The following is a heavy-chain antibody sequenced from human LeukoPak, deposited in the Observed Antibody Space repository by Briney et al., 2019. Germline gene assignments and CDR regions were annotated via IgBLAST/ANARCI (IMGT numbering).Heavy chain of an antibody. J-gene: IGHJ5*02. V-gene: IGHV3-48*02. CDR1: GFTFSSYS. CDR3: ARDHCSGGSCYHFDP. CDR2: ISSSSSTI. Sequence: GGSLRLSCAASGFTFSSYSMNWVRQAPGKGLEWVSYISSSSSTIYYADSVKGRFTISRDNAKNSLYLQMNSLRDEDTAVYYCARDHCSGGSCYHFDPWGQGTLVTVSS. D-gene: IGHD2-15*01.